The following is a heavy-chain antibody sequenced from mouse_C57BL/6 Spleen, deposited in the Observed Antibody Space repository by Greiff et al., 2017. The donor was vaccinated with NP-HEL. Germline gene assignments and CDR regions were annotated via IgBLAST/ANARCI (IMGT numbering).Heavy chain of an antibody. CDR3: ARADGYYNYFDY. J-gene: IGHJ2*01. V-gene: IGHV2-2*01. CDR1: GFSLTSYG. CDR2: IWSGGST. Sequence: VQLQQSGPGLVQPSQSLSITCTVSGFSLTSYGVHWVRPSPGKGLEWLGVIWSGGSTDYNAAFISRLSISKDNSKSQVFFKMNSLQADDTAIYYCARADGYYNYFDYWGQGTTLTVSS. D-gene: IGHD2-3*01.